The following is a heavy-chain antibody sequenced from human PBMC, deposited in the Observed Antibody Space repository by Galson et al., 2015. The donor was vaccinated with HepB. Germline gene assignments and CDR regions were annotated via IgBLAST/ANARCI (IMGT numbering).Heavy chain of an antibody. CDR3: ARINWNDGPQSAFDI. J-gene: IGHJ3*02. Sequence: SETLSLTCTVSGGSLSGYYWGWIRQPPGKGLEGIAYIYYTGSTSYNPSLKSRVTISVDTSKNQFSLKLTSVTAADTAIYYCARINWNDGPQSAFDIWGQGTMVTVSS. V-gene: IGHV4-59*01. CDR1: GGSLSGYY. D-gene: IGHD1-20*01. CDR2: IYYTGST.